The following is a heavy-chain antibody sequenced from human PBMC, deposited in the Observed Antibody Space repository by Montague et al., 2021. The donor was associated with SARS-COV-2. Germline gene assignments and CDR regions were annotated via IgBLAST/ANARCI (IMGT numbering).Heavy chain of an antibody. Sequence: CAISGDSVSSSSVAWNWIRQSPSRGLEWLGRTYYRSRWYDDYAASVKGRITMNPDTAKDHFSLQLNSVTPEDTAVHYCARGNWEKVTGTTSDYLYYFDRWSQGTLVTVSS. CDR3: ARGNWEKVTGTTSDYLYYFDR. J-gene: IGHJ4*02. CDR1: GDSVSSSSVA. CDR2: TYYRSRWYD. V-gene: IGHV6-1*01. D-gene: IGHD1-7*01.